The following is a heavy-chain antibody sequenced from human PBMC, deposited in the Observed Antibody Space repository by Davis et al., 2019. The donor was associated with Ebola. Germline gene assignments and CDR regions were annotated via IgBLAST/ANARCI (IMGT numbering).Heavy chain of an antibody. CDR3: ARGNYYDILTGYYPNFDY. Sequence: PGGSLRLSCAASGFTFSSYSMNWVRQAPGKGLEWVSSISSSSSYIYYADSVKGRFTISRDNAKNSLYLQMNSLRAEDTAVYYCARGNYYDILTGYYPNFDYWGQGTLVTVSS. CDR1: GFTFSSYS. V-gene: IGHV3-21*01. CDR2: ISSSSSYI. J-gene: IGHJ4*02. D-gene: IGHD3-9*01.